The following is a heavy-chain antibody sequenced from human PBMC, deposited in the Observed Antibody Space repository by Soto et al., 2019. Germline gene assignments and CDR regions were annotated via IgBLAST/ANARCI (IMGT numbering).Heavy chain of an antibody. CDR1: GGSISSGDYY. CDR2: IYYSGST. V-gene: IGHV4-30-4*01. D-gene: IGHD6-19*01. J-gene: IGHJ4*02. Sequence: QVQLQESGPGLVKPSQTLSLTCTVSGGSISSGDYYWRWIRQPPGKGLEWIGYIYYSGSTYYNPSLQDRVTIAVDTSMNPFSLKPSSVTVADTAGYYCARDRNGAGNYFDYWGQGTLVTVSS. CDR3: ARDRNGAGNYFDY.